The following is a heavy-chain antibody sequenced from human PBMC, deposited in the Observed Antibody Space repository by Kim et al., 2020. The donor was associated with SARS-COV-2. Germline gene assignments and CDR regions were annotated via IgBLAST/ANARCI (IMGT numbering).Heavy chain of an antibody. CDR3: ARDEWLRARRTDY. Sequence: SETLSLTCAVYGGSFGPYYWGWVRQPPGKGLEWIGEIKQSGSTDYNPSLKSRVTLSVDTSKNQLSLKLSSVTAADTAIYYCARDEWLRARRTDYWGQGTLVIVSS. D-gene: IGHD5-12*01. J-gene: IGHJ4*02. V-gene: IGHV4-34*01. CDR1: GGSFGPYY. CDR2: IKQSGST.